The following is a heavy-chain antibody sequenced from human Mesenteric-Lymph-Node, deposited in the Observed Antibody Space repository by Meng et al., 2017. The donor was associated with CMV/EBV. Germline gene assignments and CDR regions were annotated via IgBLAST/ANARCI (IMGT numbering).Heavy chain of an antibody. J-gene: IGHJ4*02. Sequence: PQRRAALSSLSQPLPVTCAAYGGSFSGYYWDWLRQSPGKGLEWIGEINHSGSTTYHPSFTSRIIISVDTSTNQISLNMSSVTAADTAVYYCARGSSYDILTGYFDYWGQGALVTVSS. CDR1: GGSFSGYY. V-gene: IGHV4-34*01. CDR3: ARGSSYDILTGYFDY. CDR2: INHSGST. D-gene: IGHD3-9*01.